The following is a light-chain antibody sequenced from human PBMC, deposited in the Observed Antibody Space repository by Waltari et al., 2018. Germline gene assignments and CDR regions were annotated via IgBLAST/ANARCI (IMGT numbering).Light chain of an antibody. J-gene: IGLJ3*02. CDR1: SGHSSNI. Sequence: QLVLTQSPSASASLGASVKLTCTLSSGHSSNIIAWHQQQSEKGPRYLMKVNSGGSHSKGDEIPDRFSGSSSGAERYLTISSVQSEDEADYYCQTGGHGTWVFGGGTKLTVL. CDR3: QTGGHGTWV. V-gene: IGLV4-69*01. CDR2: VNSGGSH.